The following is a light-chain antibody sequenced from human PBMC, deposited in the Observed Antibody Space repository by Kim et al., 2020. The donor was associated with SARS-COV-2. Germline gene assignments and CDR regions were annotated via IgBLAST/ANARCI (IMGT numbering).Light chain of an antibody. J-gene: IGLJ3*02. CDR1: SSNIGAGYN. CDR2: GST. CDR3: QSYDKSLSGWV. Sequence: QLVLTQPPSVSGAPGLKVSISCTGSSSNIGAGYNVHWYQQFPGAAPKLLIYGSTNRPSGVPDRFSGSKSGTSASLVITGLQAADEADYYCQSYDKSLSGWVFGGGTQLTVL. V-gene: IGLV1-40*01.